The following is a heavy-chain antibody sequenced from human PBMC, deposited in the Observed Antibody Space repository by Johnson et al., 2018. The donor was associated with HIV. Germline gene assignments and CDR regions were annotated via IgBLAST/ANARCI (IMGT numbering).Heavy chain of an antibody. CDR1: GFTFSSYW. J-gene: IGHJ3*02. D-gene: IGHD6-13*01. CDR3: ASGWGIAASDAFDI. Sequence: MLLVESGGGLVQPGGSLRLSCAASGFTFSSYWMSWVRQAPGKGLEWVSGINWSGDSTGFADSVKGRFTISRDNAKNSLYLQMNSLIAEDTAVYYCASGWGIAASDAFDIWGQGTMVIVSS. CDR2: INWSGDST. V-gene: IGHV3-20*04.